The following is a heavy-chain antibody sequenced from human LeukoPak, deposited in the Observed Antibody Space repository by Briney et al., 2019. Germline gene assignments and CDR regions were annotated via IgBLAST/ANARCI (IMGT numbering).Heavy chain of an antibody. CDR1: GYSFTTYW. Sequence: GASLKISCKGSGYSFTTYWIAWVRQMPGRGLEWMGIISPDDSEIRYSPSFRGQVTISADKSTSTACLQWSRLRASDTAIYYCARHEGSGSYYSYWGQGTLVTVSS. V-gene: IGHV5-51*01. CDR2: ISPDDSEI. CDR3: ARHEGSGSYYSY. D-gene: IGHD1-26*01. J-gene: IGHJ4*02.